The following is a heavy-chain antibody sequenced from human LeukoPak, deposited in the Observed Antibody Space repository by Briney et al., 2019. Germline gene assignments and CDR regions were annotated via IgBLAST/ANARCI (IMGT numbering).Heavy chain of an antibody. D-gene: IGHD5-24*01. CDR3: ARWRDGYNSYFDY. V-gene: IGHV3-7*01. Sequence: QPGGSLRLSCAASGFTFSSYWMSWVRQAPGKGLEWVANIKKDGSEKYYVDSVKGRFTISRDNAKNSLYLQMNSLRAEDTAVYYCARWRDGYNSYFDYWGQGTLVTVSS. CDR2: IKKDGSEK. CDR1: GFTFSSYW. J-gene: IGHJ4*02.